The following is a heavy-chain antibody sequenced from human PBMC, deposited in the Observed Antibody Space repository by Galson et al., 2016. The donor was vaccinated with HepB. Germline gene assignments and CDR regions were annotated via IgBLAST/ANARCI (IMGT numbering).Heavy chain of an antibody. V-gene: IGHV4-31*03. CDR2: IYYSGST. CDR3: ARRFSRWFDP. CDR1: GGSISSDGYY. J-gene: IGHJ5*02. Sequence: TLSLTCTVSGGSISSDGYYWSWIRQHPGKGLEWIGYIYYSGSTYYNPSLKSRVTISVDTSKNQFSLKLSSVTAADTAVYYCARRFSRWFDPWGQGTLVIVSS.